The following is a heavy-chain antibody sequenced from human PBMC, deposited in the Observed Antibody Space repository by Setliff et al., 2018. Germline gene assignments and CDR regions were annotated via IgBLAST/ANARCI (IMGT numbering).Heavy chain of an antibody. V-gene: IGHV1-18*01. CDR2: INSYNGNT. CDR1: GYIFSTYG. Sequence: ASVKVSCKASGYIFSTYGITWVRQAPGQGLEWMGWINSYNGNTNYARKFQGRVTMTTDTSTSTAHMELRSLTSDDTAVYYCASEYGYSSSMDVWGNGTTVTVSS. D-gene: IGHD6-19*01. J-gene: IGHJ6*04. CDR3: ASEYGYSSSMDV.